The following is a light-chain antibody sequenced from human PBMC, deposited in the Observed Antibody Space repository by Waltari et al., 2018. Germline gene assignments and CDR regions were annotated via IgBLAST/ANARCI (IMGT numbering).Light chain of an antibody. J-gene: IGKJ1*01. CDR2: WSS. CDR3: HQYSSTPWT. Sequence: DIVMTQSPDSLAVSLGERATINCKSSQTVLHSSDTKNYVAWYQQKPGQPPKLLIYWSSTRESGVPDRFSDSGSGTDFTLTISSLQAEDVAVYYCHQYSSTPWTFGQGTKVEVK. V-gene: IGKV4-1*01. CDR1: QTVLHSSDTKNY.